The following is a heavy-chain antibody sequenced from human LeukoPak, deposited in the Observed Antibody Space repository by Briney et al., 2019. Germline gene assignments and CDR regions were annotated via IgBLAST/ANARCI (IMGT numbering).Heavy chain of an antibody. CDR1: GGSISSGSYY. V-gene: IGHV4-61*02. CDR3: ASSYSSGWYLS. D-gene: IGHD6-19*01. Sequence: SETLSLTCTVSGGSISSGSYYWSWSRQPARTGLEWIGRIYTSGSTNYNPSLKSRVTISVDTSKNQFSLKLSSVTAADTAVYYCASSYSSGWYLSWGQGTLVTVSS. J-gene: IGHJ5*02. CDR2: IYTSGST.